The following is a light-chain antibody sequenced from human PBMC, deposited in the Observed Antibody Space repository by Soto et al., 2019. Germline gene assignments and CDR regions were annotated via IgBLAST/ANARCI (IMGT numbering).Light chain of an antibody. J-gene: IGKJ5*01. Sequence: EIVLTQSPTTLSLSPGPRSTLSCRASQSVSSYLAWYQQKPGQAPRLLIYDASNRATGIPARFSGSGSGTDFTLTIRSLEPEDFAVYYCQQRSNFGQGTRLEIK. CDR1: QSVSSY. CDR3: QQRSN. CDR2: DAS. V-gene: IGKV3-11*01.